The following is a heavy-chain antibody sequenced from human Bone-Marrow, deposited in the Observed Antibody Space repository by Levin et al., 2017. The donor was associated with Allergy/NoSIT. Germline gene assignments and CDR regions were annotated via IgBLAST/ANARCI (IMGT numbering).Heavy chain of an antibody. D-gene: IGHD4-17*01. V-gene: IGHV3-23*01. J-gene: IGHJ3*02. Sequence: GGSLRLSCAASGFTFSSYAMSWVRQAPGKGLEWVSAISGSGGSTYYADSVKGRFTISRDNSKNTLYLQMNSLRAEDTAVYYCAKEEYGDYVPSYAFDIWGQGTMVTVSS. CDR1: GFTFSSYA. CDR3: AKEEYGDYVPSYAFDI. CDR2: ISGSGGST.